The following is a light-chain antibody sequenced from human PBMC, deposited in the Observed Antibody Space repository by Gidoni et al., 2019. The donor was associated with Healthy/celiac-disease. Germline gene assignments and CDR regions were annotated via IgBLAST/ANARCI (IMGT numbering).Light chain of an antibody. Sequence: TLSCRASQSVSSSYLDWYQQKPGQAPRLLIYGVSSRATGVPDRFSGSGSGTDFTLTISRLETEDFAVYYCQQYGSFPWTFGQXTKVEIK. CDR2: GVS. V-gene: IGKV3-20*01. J-gene: IGKJ1*01. CDR1: QSVSSSY. CDR3: QQYGSFPWT.